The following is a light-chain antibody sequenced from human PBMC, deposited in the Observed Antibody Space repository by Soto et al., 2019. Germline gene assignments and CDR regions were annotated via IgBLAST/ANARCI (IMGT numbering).Light chain of an antibody. CDR1: QSVLYSSNNKNY. J-gene: IGKJ4*01. CDR2: WAS. V-gene: IGKV4-1*01. CDR3: QQYYSNALT. Sequence: DIVMTQSPDSLAVSLGERATINCKSSQSVLYSSNNKNYLAWYQQKPGQPPKLLIYWASSRESGVPDRFSGSGSGIDFTLTISSLQAEDVAVYYCQQYYSNALTFGGGTKVEIK.